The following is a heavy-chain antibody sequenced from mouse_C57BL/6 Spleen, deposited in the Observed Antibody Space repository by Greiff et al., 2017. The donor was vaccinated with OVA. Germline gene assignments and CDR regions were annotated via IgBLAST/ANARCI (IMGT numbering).Heavy chain of an antibody. CDR2: IYPGDGDT. CDR3: ARSQIYYDYDGGYFDY. Sequence: QVQLKQSGPELVKPGASVKISCKASGYAFSSSWMNWVKQRPGKGLEWIGRIYPGDGDTNYNGKFKGKATLTADKSSSTAYMQLSSLTSEDSAVYFCARSQIYYDYDGGYFDYWGQGTTLTVSS. J-gene: IGHJ2*01. D-gene: IGHD2-4*01. CDR1: GYAFSSSW. V-gene: IGHV1-82*01.